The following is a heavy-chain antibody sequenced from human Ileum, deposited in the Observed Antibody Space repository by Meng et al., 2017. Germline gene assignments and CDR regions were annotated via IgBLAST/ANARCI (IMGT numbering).Heavy chain of an antibody. V-gene: IGHV4-59*12. Sequence: QVQLQESGPGLVKPSETLSLTCSVSDDSISSFSWSWIRQPPKKGMEWLGYISHSGLTDYNPSLKSRVTISVDPSKNQFSLEVTSVTAADTAVYYCARVRCASVSCYGDSYFDYWGQGILVTVSS. D-gene: IGHD2-15*01. CDR2: ISHSGLT. CDR1: DDSISSFS. J-gene: IGHJ4*02. CDR3: ARVRCASVSCYGDSYFDY.